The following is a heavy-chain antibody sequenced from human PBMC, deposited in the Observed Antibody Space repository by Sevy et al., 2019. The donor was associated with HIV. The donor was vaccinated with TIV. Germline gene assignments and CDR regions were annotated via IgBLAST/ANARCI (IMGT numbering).Heavy chain of an antibody. CDR2: ICYNGSNK. V-gene: IGHV3-33*01. D-gene: IGHD6-13*01. Sequence: GGSLRLSCAASGFTFSSYGMHWVRQAPGKGLEWVGVICYNGSNKYYADSVKGRFTISTDNSKNRLYLQMNSLTADDTAAYDCARERIAAARTNYFDDWGQGTMVTVSS. CDR1: GFTFSSYG. J-gene: IGHJ4*02. CDR3: ARERIAAARTNYFDD.